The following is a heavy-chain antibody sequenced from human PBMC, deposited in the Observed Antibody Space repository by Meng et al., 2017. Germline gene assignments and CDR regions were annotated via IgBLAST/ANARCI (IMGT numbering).Heavy chain of an antibody. V-gene: IGHV1-69*01. J-gene: IGHJ5*02. CDR2: IIPIFATV. CDR1: GGAFSRYA. Sequence: VKLVQSGAEVRKRGLSVEVTFKDSGGAFSRYAILLGRQAPGQGLEWMGGIIPIFATVNYAQKFQGRVTITADESTSTAYMELSSLRSEDTAVYYCAKEVDNWFDPWGQGTLVTVSS. D-gene: IGHD2-15*01. CDR3: AKEVDNWFDP.